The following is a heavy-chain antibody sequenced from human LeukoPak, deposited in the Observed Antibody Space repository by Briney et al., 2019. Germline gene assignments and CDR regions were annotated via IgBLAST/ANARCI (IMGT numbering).Heavy chain of an antibody. CDR1: QYTFSNYW. V-gene: IGHV5-10-1*01. J-gene: IGHJ3*01. CDR2: IDPSDTYI. Sequence: GESLKISCKGLQYTFSNYWITWVRQVPGEGLEWMGMIDPSDTYIKYSPSFQGHVTLSVDKSIDTAYLQWSGLKASDTAIYFCARHKVLGGITIDVFDLWGQGTLVTVSS. D-gene: IGHD3-16*01. CDR3: ARHKVLGGITIDVFDL.